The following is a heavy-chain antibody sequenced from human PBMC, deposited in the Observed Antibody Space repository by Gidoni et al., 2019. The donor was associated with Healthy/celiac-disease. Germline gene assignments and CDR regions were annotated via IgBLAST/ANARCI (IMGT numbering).Heavy chain of an antibody. J-gene: IGHJ5*02. V-gene: IGHV4-39*01. CDR1: GGSIRSSSYY. CDR3: ARRLAAAGSVNWFDP. Sequence: QLQLQESGPGLVKPSETLSLTCTVSGGSIRSSSYYWGWIRQPPGKGLEWIGSIYYSGSTYYNQSLKSRVTISVDTSKNQFSLKLSSVTAADTAVYYCARRLAAAGSVNWFDPWGQGTLVTVSS. CDR2: IYYSGST. D-gene: IGHD6-13*01.